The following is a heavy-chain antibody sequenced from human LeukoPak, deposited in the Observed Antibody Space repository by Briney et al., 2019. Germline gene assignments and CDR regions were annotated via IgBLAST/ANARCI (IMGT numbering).Heavy chain of an antibody. J-gene: IGHJ4*02. Sequence: SETLYLTCTVSGDSNSNYYWSWIRQPAGKGLEWIGRIYTSGSMNYNPSRKSRVTMSVDTSKNQFSLKLTSMTAADTAVYYCAREVNSSTWRPLDFWGQGTLVTVSS. CDR3: AREVNSSTWRPLDF. CDR2: IYTSGSM. V-gene: IGHV4-4*07. CDR1: GDSNSNYY. D-gene: IGHD6-13*01.